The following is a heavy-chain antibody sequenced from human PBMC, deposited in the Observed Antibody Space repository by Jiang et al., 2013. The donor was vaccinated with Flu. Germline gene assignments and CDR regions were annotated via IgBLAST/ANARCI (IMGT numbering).Heavy chain of an antibody. CDR3: AAGIVHDSVTPPDF. Sequence: EVKKPGASVKVSCKASGYSFTGYNIHWVRQARGQRLEWVGWIVVGSGVTDYAQKFQERVTITRDMSTRTVHMELSRLRFEDTAMYFCAAGIVHDSVTPPDFWGQGALVTVSS. D-gene: IGHD3-16*02. CDR1: GYSFTGYN. J-gene: IGHJ4*02. V-gene: IGHV1-58*02. CDR2: IVVGSGVT.